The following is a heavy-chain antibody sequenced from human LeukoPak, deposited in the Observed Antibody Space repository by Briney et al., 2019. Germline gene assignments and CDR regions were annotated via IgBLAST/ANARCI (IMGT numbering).Heavy chain of an antibody. CDR1: GGTFSSYT. CDR2: IIPILGIA. Sequence: SVKVSFKASGGTFSSYTISWVRQAPGQGLEWMGRIIPILGIANYAQKFQGRVTITADKSTSTAYMELSSLRSEDTAVYYCARGALASYYYYGMDVWGQGTTVTVSS. CDR3: ARGALASYYYYGMDV. V-gene: IGHV1-69*02. J-gene: IGHJ6*02.